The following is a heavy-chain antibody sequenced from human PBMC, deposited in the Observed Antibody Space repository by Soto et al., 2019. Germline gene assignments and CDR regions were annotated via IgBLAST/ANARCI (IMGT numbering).Heavy chain of an antibody. CDR1: GFTFSSYA. Sequence: PGGSLRLSCAASGFTFSSYAMSWVRQAPGKGLEWVSAISGSGGSTYYADSVKGRFTISRDNSKNTLYLQMNSLRAEDTAVYYCAKVRAPYGSGSDFDPWGQGTLVTVSS. J-gene: IGHJ5*02. CDR3: AKVRAPYGSGSDFDP. D-gene: IGHD3-10*01. CDR2: ISGSGGST. V-gene: IGHV3-23*01.